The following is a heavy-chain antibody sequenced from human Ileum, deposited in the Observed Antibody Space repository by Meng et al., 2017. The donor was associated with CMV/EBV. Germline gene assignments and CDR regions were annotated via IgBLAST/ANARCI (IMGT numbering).Heavy chain of an antibody. D-gene: IGHD5-18*01. CDR2: SNAGNDTT. CDR3: AGVPEGGYSYAFDY. V-gene: IGHV1-3*01. Sequence: NASDSTFTSYVMQWRREAAGRSLWWMGWSNAGNDTTKYPQKYDGGATITGNTSASTAYMVLSSLRSEATAVYYCAGVPEGGYSYAFDYWGQGTLVTVSS. J-gene: IGHJ4*02. CDR1: DSTFTSYV.